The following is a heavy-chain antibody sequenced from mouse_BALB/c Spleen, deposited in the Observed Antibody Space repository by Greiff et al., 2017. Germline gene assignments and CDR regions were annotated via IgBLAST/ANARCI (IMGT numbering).Heavy chain of an antibody. CDR1: GFTFSSYA. CDR3: ASGYYSHDEPYYYAMDY. V-gene: IGHV5-9-4*01. Sequence: EVMLVESGGGLVKPGGSLKLSCAASGFTFSSYAMSWVRQSPEKRLEWVAEISSGGSYTYYPDTVTGRFTISRDNAKNTLYLEMSSLRSEDTAMYYCASGYYSHDEPYYYAMDYWGQGTSVTVSA. J-gene: IGHJ4*01. CDR2: ISSGGSYT. D-gene: IGHD2-14*01.